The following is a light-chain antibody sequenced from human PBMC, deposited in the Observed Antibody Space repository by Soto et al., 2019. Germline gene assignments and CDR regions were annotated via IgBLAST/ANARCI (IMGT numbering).Light chain of an antibody. Sequence: QSALTQPPSVSGSPGQSVTISCTGTSSVVGGYDYVSWYQQHPGKAPKLLIYDATKRPSGVPDRFSGSKSGNTASLTISGLQAEDEADFFCCSYGGSFPYVFGTGTKVTVL. CDR3: CSYGGSFPYV. J-gene: IGLJ1*01. CDR1: SSVVGGYDY. CDR2: DAT. V-gene: IGLV2-11*01.